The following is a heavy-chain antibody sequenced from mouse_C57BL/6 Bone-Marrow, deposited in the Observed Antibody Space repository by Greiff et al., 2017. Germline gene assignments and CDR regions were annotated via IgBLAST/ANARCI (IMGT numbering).Heavy chain of an antibody. CDR3: ASDYYGSSYETWFAY. V-gene: IGHV1-39*01. CDR1: GYSFTDYN. Sequence: EVKLMESGPELVKPGASVKISCKASGYSFTDYNMNWVKQSNGKSLEWIGVINPNYGTTSYNQKFKGKATLTVDQSSSTAYMQLNSLTSEDSAVYYCASDYYGSSYETWFAYWGQGTLVTVSA. J-gene: IGHJ3*01. D-gene: IGHD1-1*01. CDR2: INPNYGTT.